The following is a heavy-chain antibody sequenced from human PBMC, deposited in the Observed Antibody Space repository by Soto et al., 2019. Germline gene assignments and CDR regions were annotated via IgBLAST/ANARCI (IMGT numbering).Heavy chain of an antibody. V-gene: IGHV1-69*19. CDR1: GGTFSSYA. J-gene: IGHJ3*02. Sequence: QVQLVQSGAEVKKPGSSVKVSCKASGGTFSSYAISWVRQAPGQGLEWMGGIIPIFGTANYEQKFQGRVTITAYESTSTADMELSSLRSEDTAVYYCARGPYSSGYYGAFDIWGQGTMVTVSS. CDR2: IIPIFGTA. D-gene: IGHD3-22*01. CDR3: ARGPYSSGYYGAFDI.